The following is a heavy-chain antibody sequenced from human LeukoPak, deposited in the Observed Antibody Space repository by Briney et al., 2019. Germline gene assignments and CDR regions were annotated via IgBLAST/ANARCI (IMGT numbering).Heavy chain of an antibody. Sequence: SETLSLTCAVYGGSFSGYYWSWIRQPPGKGLEWIGEINHSGSTNYNPSLKSRVTISVDTSKNQFSLKLSSVTAADTAVYYCAAIFGVAGIFDYWGQGTLVTVSS. CDR2: INHSGST. CDR1: GGSFSGYY. CDR3: AAIFGVAGIFDY. V-gene: IGHV4-34*01. D-gene: IGHD3-3*01. J-gene: IGHJ4*02.